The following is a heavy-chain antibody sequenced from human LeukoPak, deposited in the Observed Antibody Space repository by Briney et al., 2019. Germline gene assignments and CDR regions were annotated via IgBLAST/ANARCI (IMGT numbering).Heavy chain of an antibody. Sequence: PSETLSLTCAVYGGSFSGYYWSWIRQPPGKGLEWVGEINHSGSTNYNPSHKSRVTISVDTSKNQFSLKLSSVTAADTAVYYCARGQRSVGATTNFDYWGQGILVTVSS. J-gene: IGHJ4*02. V-gene: IGHV4-34*01. D-gene: IGHD1-26*01. CDR1: GGSFSGYY. CDR2: INHSGST. CDR3: ARGQRSVGATTNFDY.